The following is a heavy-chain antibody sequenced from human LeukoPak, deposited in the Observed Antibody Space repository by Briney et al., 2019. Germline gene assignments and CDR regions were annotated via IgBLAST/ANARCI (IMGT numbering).Heavy chain of an antibody. CDR1: GGSITSNIYY. D-gene: IGHD3-10*01. CDR3: ARHDSGSPLGGNWFDP. V-gene: IGHV4-39*01. J-gene: IGHJ5*02. CDR2: IFYTGST. Sequence: SETLSLTCTVSGGSITSNIYYWAWIRQPPGSGLEWIGSIFYTGSTHYNPSLKSRVTISVDTSRNQFSLKLASVTAADTAVYYCARHDSGSPLGGNWFDPWGQGSLVTVSS.